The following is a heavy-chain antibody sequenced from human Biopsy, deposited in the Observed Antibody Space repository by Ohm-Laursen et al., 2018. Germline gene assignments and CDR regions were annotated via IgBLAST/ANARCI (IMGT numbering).Heavy chain of an antibody. J-gene: IGHJ6*02. Sequence: SLRLSCAASAFSLRGHYMGWVRQAPGQGLEWVSSISSSGSFIYFADSVKGRFTISRDNARNSLYLQMNSLRAEDTAVYYCGRGQTVAPGYYGMDVWGQGTTVTVSS. CDR1: AFSLRGHY. D-gene: IGHD4-17*01. V-gene: IGHV3-21*01. CDR2: ISSSGSFI. CDR3: GRGQTVAPGYYGMDV.